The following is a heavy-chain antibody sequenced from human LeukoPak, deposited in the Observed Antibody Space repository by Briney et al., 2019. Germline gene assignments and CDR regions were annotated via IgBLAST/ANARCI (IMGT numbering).Heavy chain of an antibody. CDR3: ARRDSGSYSLPFDH. V-gene: IGHV3-7*05. CDR1: GFTFSSYW. D-gene: IGHD1-26*01. Sequence: GGSLRLSCAASGFTFSSYWMSWVRQAPGKGLEWVAHIRHDGREKYYVDSVKGRFTISRDNAKNSLYLQMNSLSAEDTAVYYCARRDSGSYSLPFDHWGQGTLVTVSS. CDR2: IRHDGREK. J-gene: IGHJ4*02.